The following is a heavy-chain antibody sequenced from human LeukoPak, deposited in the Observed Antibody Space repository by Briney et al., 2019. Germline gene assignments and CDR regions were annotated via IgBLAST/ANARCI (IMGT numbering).Heavy chain of an antibody. V-gene: IGHV4-31*03. CDR1: GVSISSGGYY. J-gene: IGHJ6*03. CDR2: IYYSGST. D-gene: IGHD2-2*01. Sequence: PSQTLSLTCTVSGVSISSGGYYWSCIRQPPGKGLEWIGYIYYSGSTYYNPSLKSRVTISVDTSKNQFSLKLSSVTAADTAVYYCARSAQLLRGVDYYYYMDVWGKGTTVTVSS. CDR3: ARSAQLLRGVDYYYYMDV.